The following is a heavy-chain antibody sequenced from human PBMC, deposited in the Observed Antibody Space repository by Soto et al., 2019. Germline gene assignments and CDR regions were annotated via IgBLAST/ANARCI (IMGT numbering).Heavy chain of an antibody. CDR2: TYYRSKWYN. Sequence: PSQTLSLTCAISGDSVSSNSAAWNWIRQSPSRGLEWLGRTYYRSKWYNDYAVSVKSRITINPDTSKNQFSLQLNSVTPEDTAVYYCARDPQDIVATSTFDRDYGMDVWGQGTTVTVSS. J-gene: IGHJ6*02. V-gene: IGHV6-1*01. CDR1: GDSVSSNSAA. D-gene: IGHD5-12*01. CDR3: ARDPQDIVATSTFDRDYGMDV.